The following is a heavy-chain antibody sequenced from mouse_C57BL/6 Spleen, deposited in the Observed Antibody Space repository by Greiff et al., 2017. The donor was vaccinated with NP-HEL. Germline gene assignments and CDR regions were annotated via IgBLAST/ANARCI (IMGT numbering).Heavy chain of an antibody. CDR2: ISSGSSTI. D-gene: IGHD1-1*01. Sequence: EVKLMESGGGLVKPGGSLKLSCAASGFTFSDYGMHWVRQAQEKGLEWVAYISSGSSTIYYADTVKGRFTISRDNAKNTLFLQMTSLRSEDTAMYYCARDYGSSYGAWFAYWGQGTLVTVSA. CDR1: GFTFSDYG. CDR3: ARDYGSSYGAWFAY. V-gene: IGHV5-17*01. J-gene: IGHJ3*01.